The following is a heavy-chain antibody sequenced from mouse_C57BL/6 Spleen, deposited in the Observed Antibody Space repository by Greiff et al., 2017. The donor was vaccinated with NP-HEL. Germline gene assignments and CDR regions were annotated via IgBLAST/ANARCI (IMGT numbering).Heavy chain of an antibody. Sequence: EVQLVESGGGLVQPGGSLKLSCAASGFTFSDYGMAWVRQAPRKGPEWVAFISNLAYSIYYADTVTGRFTISRENAKNTLYLEMSSLRSEDTAMYYCARRRNYYGSSSGYWYFDVWGTGTTVTVSS. V-gene: IGHV5-15*01. D-gene: IGHD1-1*01. CDR3: ARRRNYYGSSSGYWYFDV. J-gene: IGHJ1*03. CDR1: GFTFSDYG. CDR2: ISNLAYSI.